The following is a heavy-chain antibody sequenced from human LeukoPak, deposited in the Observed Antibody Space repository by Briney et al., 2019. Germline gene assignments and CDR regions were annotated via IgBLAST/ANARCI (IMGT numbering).Heavy chain of an antibody. CDR3: ARAIYCSSTSCFFDY. CDR1: GGTFSSYA. D-gene: IGHD2-2*01. V-gene: IGHV1-69*05. CDR2: IIPIFGTA. Sequence: SVKVSCKASGGTFSSYAISWVRQAPGQGLEWMGGIIPIFGTANYAQKFQGRVTITTDESTSTAYMELSSLRSEDTAVCYCARAIYCSSTSCFFDYWGQGTLVTVSS. J-gene: IGHJ4*02.